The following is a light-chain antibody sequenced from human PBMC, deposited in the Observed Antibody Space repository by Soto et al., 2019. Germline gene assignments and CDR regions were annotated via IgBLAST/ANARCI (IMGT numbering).Light chain of an antibody. CDR1: QSISTY. J-gene: IGKJ2*01. V-gene: IGKV1-5*01. CDR2: HAS. Sequence: DIQMTQSPSTLSASVGDRVTITCRASQSISTYLAWYQQKPGKAPKLLIYHASKLESGVPSRFSGSGSGTEFTLTISSLQPVDFATYYCQQYNRYSYTFGQGTKLEIK. CDR3: QQYNRYSYT.